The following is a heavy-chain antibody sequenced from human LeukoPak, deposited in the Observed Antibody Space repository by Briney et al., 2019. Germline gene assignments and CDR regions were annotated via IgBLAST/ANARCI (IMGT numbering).Heavy chain of an antibody. V-gene: IGHV1-18*01. J-gene: IGHJ5*02. D-gene: IGHD3-3*01. CDR3: ARENRITIFGVVLGNWFDP. CDR1: GYTFTSYG. Sequence: GASVKVSCKASGYTFTSYGISWVRQAPGQGLEWMGWISAYNGNTNYAQKLQGRVTMTTDTSTSTAYMELRSLRSDDTAVYYCARENRITIFGVVLGNWFDPWGQGTLVTVSS. CDR2: ISAYNGNT.